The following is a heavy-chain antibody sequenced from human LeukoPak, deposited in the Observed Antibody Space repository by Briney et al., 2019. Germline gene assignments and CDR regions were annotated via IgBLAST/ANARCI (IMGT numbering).Heavy chain of an antibody. V-gene: IGHV4-31*03. CDR1: GGSISSGGYY. CDR2: IYYSGST. J-gene: IGHJ6*02. CDR3: TRVVPYYYGMDV. Sequence: PSQTLSLTCTVSGGSISSGGYYWSWIRQHPGKGLEWIGYIYYSGSTYYNPSLKSRVTISVDTSKNQFSLKLSSVTAADTAVYYCTRVVPYYYGMDVWGQGTTVTVSS.